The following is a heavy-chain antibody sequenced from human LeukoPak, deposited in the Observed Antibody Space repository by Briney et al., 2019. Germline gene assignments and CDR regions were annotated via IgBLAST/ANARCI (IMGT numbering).Heavy chain of an antibody. CDR2: IYSGGST. V-gene: IGHV3-53*01. Sequence: GGSLRLSCAASGFTVSSNYMSWVRQAPGKGLEWVSVIYSGGSTYYADSVKGRFTISRDNSKNTLYLQMNSLRAEDTAVYYCAKVKMDTAYNFGEYYFDYWGQGTLVTVSS. CDR1: GFTVSSNY. CDR3: AKVKMDTAYNFGEYYFDY. J-gene: IGHJ4*02. D-gene: IGHD5-18*01.